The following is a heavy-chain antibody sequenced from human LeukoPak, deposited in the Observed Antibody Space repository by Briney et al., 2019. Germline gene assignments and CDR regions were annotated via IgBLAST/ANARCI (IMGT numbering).Heavy chain of an antibody. CDR2: IYSGDST. Sequence: PGGSLRLSCAASGFTFSSYGMHWVRQAPGKGLEWVSIIYSGDSTYYADSVKGRFTMSRDNSKNRLYLQMNSLRVEDTAVYYCARVNTGSYRTAFDIWGQGTMVTVSS. V-gene: IGHV3-NL1*01. J-gene: IGHJ3*02. CDR1: GFTFSSYG. D-gene: IGHD1-26*01. CDR3: ARVNTGSYRTAFDI.